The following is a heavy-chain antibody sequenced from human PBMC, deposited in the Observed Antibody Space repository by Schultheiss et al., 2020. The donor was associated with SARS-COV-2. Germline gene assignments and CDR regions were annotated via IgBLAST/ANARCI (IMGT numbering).Heavy chain of an antibody. CDR2: ISSSSSYI. V-gene: IGHV3-21*01. Sequence: GGSLRLSCAASGFTFSSYSMNWVRQAPGKGLEWVSSISSSSSYIYYADSVKGRFTISRDNAKNSLYLQMNNLRAEDTAVYYCVRDPPHAVSESWGQGTLVTVSS. CDR1: GFTFSSYS. J-gene: IGHJ4*02. D-gene: IGHD6-19*01. CDR3: VRDPPHAVSES.